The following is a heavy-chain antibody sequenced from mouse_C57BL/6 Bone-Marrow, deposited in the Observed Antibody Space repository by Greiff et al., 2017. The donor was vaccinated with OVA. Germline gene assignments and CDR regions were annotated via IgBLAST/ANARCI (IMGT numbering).Heavy chain of an antibody. CDR2: INPSSGYT. V-gene: IGHV1-7*01. CDR3: ASRGDFYDGYFEC. J-gene: IGHJ2*01. Sequence: QVQLQQSGAELAKPGASVKLSCKASGYTFTSYWMHWVKQRPGQGLEWIGYINPSSGYTKYTQKFKDKATLTADKSSSTAYMQLSSLTYEDSAVYCCASRGDFYDGYFECWGQGTTLTVSS. D-gene: IGHD2-12*01. CDR1: GYTFTSYW.